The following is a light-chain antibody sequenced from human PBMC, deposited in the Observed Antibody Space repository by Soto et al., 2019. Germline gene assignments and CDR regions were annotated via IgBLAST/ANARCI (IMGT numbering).Light chain of an antibody. V-gene: IGKV3-20*01. Sequence: EIVLTQSPGTLSLSPGERATLSCRASQSVSNTYLAWYQQKRGQAPRLLIYDASSRATGIPDRFSGSGSGTDFTLIISRLEPEDFAVYYCQQYVISPITFGQGTRLDIK. CDR3: QQYVISPIT. CDR1: QSVSNTY. J-gene: IGKJ5*01. CDR2: DAS.